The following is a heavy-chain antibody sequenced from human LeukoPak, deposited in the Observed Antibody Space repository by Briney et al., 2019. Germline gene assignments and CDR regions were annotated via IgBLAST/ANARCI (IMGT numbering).Heavy chain of an antibody. Sequence: PSETLSLTCTVSGGSISSYYWSWIRQPPGKGLEWIGYIYYSGSTNYNPSLKSRVTISVDTSKNLFSLKLSSVTAADTAVYYCAREGDLGDNWFDPWGQGTLVTVSS. CDR3: AREGDLGDNWFDP. CDR1: GGSISSYY. CDR2: IYYSGST. V-gene: IGHV4-59*01. J-gene: IGHJ5*02. D-gene: IGHD2-21*01.